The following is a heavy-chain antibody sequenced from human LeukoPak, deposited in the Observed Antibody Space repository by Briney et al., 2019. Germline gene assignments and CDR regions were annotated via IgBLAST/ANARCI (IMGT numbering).Heavy chain of an antibody. Sequence: GGSLRLSCAASGFTFSSFGMSWVRQAPGKGLEWVSAISGSGGRTYYADSVKGRFTISRDNSKNTLYLQMNSLRAEDTAVYYCAKIGANVGFWGQGTLVTVSS. CDR1: GFTFSSFG. D-gene: IGHD4/OR15-4a*01. V-gene: IGHV3-23*01. CDR2: ISGSGGRT. J-gene: IGHJ4*02. CDR3: AKIGANVGF.